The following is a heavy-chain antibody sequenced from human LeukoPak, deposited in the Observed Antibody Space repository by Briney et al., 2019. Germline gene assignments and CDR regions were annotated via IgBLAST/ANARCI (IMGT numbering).Heavy chain of an antibody. CDR2: MNPNSGNT. CDR1: GYTFTSYD. CDR3: ARKPPLRMVRGVKRYYYYMDV. D-gene: IGHD3-10*01. J-gene: IGHJ6*03. Sequence: ASVKVSCKASGYTFTSYDINWVRQATGQGLEWMGWMNPNSGNTGYAQKFQGRVTMTRNTSISTAYMELSSLGSEDTAVYYCARKPPLRMVRGVKRYYYYMDVWGKGTTVTVSS. V-gene: IGHV1-8*01.